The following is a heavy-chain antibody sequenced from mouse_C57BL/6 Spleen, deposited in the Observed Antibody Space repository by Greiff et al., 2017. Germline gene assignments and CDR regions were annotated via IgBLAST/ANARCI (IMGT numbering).Heavy chain of an antibody. CDR3: TRLYGSPPYYAMDY. J-gene: IGHJ4*01. Sequence: QVQLKQSGAELVRPGASVTLSCKASGYTFTDYEMHWVKQTPVHGLEWIGAIDPETGGTAYNQKFKGKAILTADKSSSTAYMELRSLTSEDSAVSYCTRLYGSPPYYAMDYWGQGTSVTVSS. CDR1: GYTFTDYE. D-gene: IGHD1-1*01. CDR2: IDPETGGT. V-gene: IGHV1-15*01.